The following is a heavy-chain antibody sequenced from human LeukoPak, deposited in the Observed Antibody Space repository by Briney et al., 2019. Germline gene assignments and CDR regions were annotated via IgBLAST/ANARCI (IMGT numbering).Heavy chain of an antibody. CDR3: AKDFDSRALNWFDP. V-gene: IGHV3-74*01. J-gene: IGHJ5*02. CDR1: GFTFSSFW. Sequence: GGSLRLSCAASGFTFSSFWLHWVRQVPGKGLVWVSRISSDGSIISYADSVKGRFTISRDNAQNTLYLQMNSLRAEDTAVYYCAKDFDSRALNWFDPWGQGTLVTVSS. D-gene: IGHD3-22*01. CDR2: ISSDGSII.